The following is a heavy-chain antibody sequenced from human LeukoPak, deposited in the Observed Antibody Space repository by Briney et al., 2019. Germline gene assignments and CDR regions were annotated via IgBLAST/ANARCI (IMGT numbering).Heavy chain of an antibody. V-gene: IGHV1-8*03. J-gene: IGHJ5*02. CDR1: GYTFTSYD. CDR2: MNPNSGNT. CDR3: ARGRDWLRWFDP. Sequence: ASVTVSCKASGYTFTSYDINWVRQATGQGLEWLGWMNPNSGNTAYAQKFQGRVTITSNTSITTAYMELSSLTSEDTAVYYCARGRDWLRWFDPWGQGTLVTVSS. D-gene: IGHD3/OR15-3a*01.